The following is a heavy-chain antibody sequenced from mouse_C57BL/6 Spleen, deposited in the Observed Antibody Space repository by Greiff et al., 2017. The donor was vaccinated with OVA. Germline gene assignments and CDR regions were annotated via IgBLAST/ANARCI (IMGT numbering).Heavy chain of an antibody. V-gene: IGHV5-6*02. CDR1: GFTFSSYG. J-gene: IGHJ2*01. CDR2: ISSGGSYT. Sequence: DVKLVESGGDLVKPGGSLKLSCAASGFTFSSYGMSWVRQTPDKRLEWVATISSGGSYTYYPDSVKGRFTISRDNAKNTLYLQMSSLKSEDTAMYYCARNDYSNYAGNYFDYWGQGTTLTVSS. D-gene: IGHD2-5*01. CDR3: ARNDYSNYAGNYFDY.